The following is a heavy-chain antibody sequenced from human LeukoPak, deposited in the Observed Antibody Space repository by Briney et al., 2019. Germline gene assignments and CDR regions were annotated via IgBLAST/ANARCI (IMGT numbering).Heavy chain of an antibody. D-gene: IGHD3-22*01. CDR3: AKDSAYYYDSSGIDF. CDR1: GFSFSSDA. V-gene: IGHV3-23*01. Sequence: GGSLRLSCAASGFSFSSDAKSWVRQAPGKGLEWVSAISGSGGSTYYADSVKGRFTISRDNSKNTLYLQMNSLRAEDTAVYYWAKDSAYYYDSSGIDFWGQGTLVTVSS. J-gene: IGHJ4*02. CDR2: ISGSGGST.